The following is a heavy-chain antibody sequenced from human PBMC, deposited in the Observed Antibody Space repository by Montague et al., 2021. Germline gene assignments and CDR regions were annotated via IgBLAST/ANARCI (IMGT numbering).Heavy chain of an antibody. CDR3: ARQDYFVSGTSYKGFDP. D-gene: IGHD3-10*01. J-gene: IGHJ5*02. CDR1: SGSIFYAH. CDR2: MFYGGAT. V-gene: IGHV4-59*08. Sequence: SETLSLTCTVSSGSIFYAHWSWVRQPPRKGLEWLGSMFYGGATSNNPSLKSRVTMSIDTSTNQFSLKLSFVTAADTAVYYCARQDYFVSGTSYKGFDPWGQGILVTVSS.